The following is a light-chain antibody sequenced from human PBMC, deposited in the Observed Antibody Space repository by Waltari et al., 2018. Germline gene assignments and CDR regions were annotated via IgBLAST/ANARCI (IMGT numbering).Light chain of an antibody. CDR3: HQYDDSPFT. V-gene: IGKV3-20*01. CDR1: QSLGRNF. CDR2: GAS. J-gene: IGKJ2*01. Sequence: EIVFTQPPGPLSLSPGERASLSCRASQSLGRNFLAWFQQKPGQAPRLLLFGASNRAPAIPDRFSGGGSGTDFTLTIHRLDPEDFAVYYCHQYDDSPFTFGQGTKLEI.